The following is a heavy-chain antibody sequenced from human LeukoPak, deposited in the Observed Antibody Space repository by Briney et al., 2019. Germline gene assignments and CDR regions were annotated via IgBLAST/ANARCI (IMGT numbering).Heavy chain of an antibody. CDR3: ARGVPAAPYDY. Sequence: SETLSLTCTVSGGSISSYYWSWIRQPPGKGLEWIGYIYYSGSTNYNPSLKSRVTISVDTSKNQFSLKPSSVTAADTAVYYCARGVPAAPYDYWGQGTLVTVSS. CDR1: GGSISSYY. CDR2: IYYSGST. J-gene: IGHJ4*02. V-gene: IGHV4-59*01. D-gene: IGHD2-2*01.